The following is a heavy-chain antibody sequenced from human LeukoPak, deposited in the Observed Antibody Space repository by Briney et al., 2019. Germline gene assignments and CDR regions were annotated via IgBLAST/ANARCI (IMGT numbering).Heavy chain of an antibody. Sequence: SQTLSLTCAISGDSVSSNSAAWNWVRQSPSRGLEWLGRTYYRSKWYNDYTVSVKSRISINPDTSKNQSSLQLKSVTPEDTAVYYCARFDYGAPDYWGQGTLVTVSS. CDR2: TYYRSKWYN. CDR3: ARFDYGAPDY. D-gene: IGHD3-16*01. CDR1: GDSVSSNSAA. J-gene: IGHJ4*02. V-gene: IGHV6-1*01.